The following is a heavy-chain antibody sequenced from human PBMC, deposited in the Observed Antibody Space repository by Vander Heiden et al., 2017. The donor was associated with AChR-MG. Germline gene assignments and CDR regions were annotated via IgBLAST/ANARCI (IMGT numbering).Heavy chain of an antibody. Sequence: EVQLVESGGGSVQPGGSLRLSCAASGLTFRSYWMDWVRQAPGKGLKWVANIKQDGSEKYYVDSGKGRFTISRDNAKNSLYLQMNSRRAEDTAVYYCARVCRQWLALRRWFDPWGQGTLVTVSS. CDR1: GLTFRSYW. J-gene: IGHJ5*02. CDR2: IKQDGSEK. D-gene: IGHD6-19*01. V-gene: IGHV3-7*01. CDR3: ARVCRQWLALRRWFDP.